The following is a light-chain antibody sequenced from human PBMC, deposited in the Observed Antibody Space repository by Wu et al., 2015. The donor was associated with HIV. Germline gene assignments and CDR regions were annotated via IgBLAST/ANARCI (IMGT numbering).Light chain of an antibody. CDR1: QSVSSN. CDR3: QQYKTWWT. Sequence: EIVMTQSPATLSVSPGERATLSCRASQSVSSNLAWYQQKPNQAPRLLIYDASTRATAIPARFSGSGSGTEFTLTISSLQSEDFAVYYCQQYKTWWTFGHGTKVDLK. J-gene: IGKJ1*01. CDR2: DAS. V-gene: IGKV3-15*01.